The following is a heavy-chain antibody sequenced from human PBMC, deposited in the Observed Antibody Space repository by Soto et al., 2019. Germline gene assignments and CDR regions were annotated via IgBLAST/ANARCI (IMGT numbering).Heavy chain of an antibody. CDR2: IIPILGIA. D-gene: IGHD1-26*01. CDR1: GGTFSSYT. CDR3: ASVLGTSWEDY. V-gene: IGHV1-69*02. J-gene: IGHJ4*02. Sequence: QVQLVQSGAEVKKPGSSVKVSCKASGGTFSSYTISWVRQAPGQGLEWMGRIIPILGIANYAQKFQGRVTITADKSTSAAEMELSSMRSEDTAVYYCASVLGTSWEDYRGQGTLVTVSS.